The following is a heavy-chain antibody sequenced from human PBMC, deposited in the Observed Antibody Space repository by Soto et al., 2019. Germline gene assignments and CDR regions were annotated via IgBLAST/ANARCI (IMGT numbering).Heavy chain of an antibody. CDR2: INPNNGGT. V-gene: IGHV1-2*02. CDR3: ARDLPIVGTTTCDY. D-gene: IGHD1-26*01. J-gene: IGHJ4*02. Sequence: QVQLVQSGAEVKKSGASVMVSCKASGYTFSGYYIHWVRQAPGQGLEWMGWINPNNGGTDYVQKFQGRVTMTRNTSISTVYMELSRLRSDDTAVYYCARDLPIVGTTTCDYWGQGTLVTASS. CDR1: GYTFSGYY.